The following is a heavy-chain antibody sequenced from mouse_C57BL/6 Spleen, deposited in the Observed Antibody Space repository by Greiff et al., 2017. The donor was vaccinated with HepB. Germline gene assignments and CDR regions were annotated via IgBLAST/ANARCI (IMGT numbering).Heavy chain of an antibody. Sequence: QVQLQQPGAELVKPGASVKLSCKASGYTFTSYWMQWVKQRPGQGLEWIGEIDPSDSYTNYTQKFKGKATLTVDTSSSTAYMQLSSLTSEDSAVYYCARPHYYGSSYSAMDYWGQGTSVTVSS. CDR2: IDPSDSYT. V-gene: IGHV1-50*01. D-gene: IGHD1-1*01. J-gene: IGHJ4*01. CDR3: ARPHYYGSSYSAMDY. CDR1: GYTFTSYW.